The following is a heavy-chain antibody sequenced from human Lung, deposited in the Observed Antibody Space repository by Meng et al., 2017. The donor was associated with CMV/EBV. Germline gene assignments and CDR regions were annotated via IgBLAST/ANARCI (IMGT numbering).Heavy chain of an antibody. CDR3: ARVSSVSSSSL. Sequence: SXTLSLXCTVSGGSISSYYWSWIRQPPGKGLEWIGYIYYSGSTNYNPSLKSRVSLSLDMSKHQFSLNLSSLTAADTAVYYCARVSSVSSSSLGGKGTVVTVSS. CDR2: IYYSGST. V-gene: IGHV4-59*12. CDR1: GGSISSYY. D-gene: IGHD6-6*01. J-gene: IGHJ4*02.